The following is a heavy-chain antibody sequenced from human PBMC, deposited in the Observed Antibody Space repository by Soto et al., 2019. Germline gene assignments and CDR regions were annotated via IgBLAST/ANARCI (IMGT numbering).Heavy chain of an antibody. V-gene: IGHV3-30*03. CDR2: TSYDESKR. CDR3: ARGGNFWSGYNYYGLDV. D-gene: IGHD3-3*01. Sequence: GGSLRLSCESSGFSFSNYAMHWLRQAPGKGLEWLTTTSYDESKRYYADSVKGRFTISRDNSRNTLYLQMNSLRPEDTSVYYCARGGNFWSGYNYYGLDVWGQGTTVTVSS. J-gene: IGHJ6*02. CDR1: GFSFSNYA.